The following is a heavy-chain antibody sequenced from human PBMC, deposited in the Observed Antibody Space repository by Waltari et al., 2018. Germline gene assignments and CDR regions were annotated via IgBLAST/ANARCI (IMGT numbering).Heavy chain of an antibody. D-gene: IGHD2-15*01. J-gene: IGHJ4*02. CDR2: ISSSSSYI. CDR1: GFPFSSYS. V-gene: IGHV3-21*01. CDR3: ARGDIVGGDY. Sequence: EVQLVESGGGLVKPGGSLRLSCAASGFPFSSYSMNWVRQAPGKGLEWVSSISSSSSYIYYADSVKGRFTISRDNAKNSLYLQMNSLRAEDTAVYYCARGDIVGGDYWGQGTLVTVSS.